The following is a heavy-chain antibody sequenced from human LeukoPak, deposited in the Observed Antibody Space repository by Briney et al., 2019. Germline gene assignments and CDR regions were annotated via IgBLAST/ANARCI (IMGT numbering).Heavy chain of an antibody. CDR2: ITYSGGNT. V-gene: IGHV3-23*01. CDR1: GFTFSSYA. J-gene: IGHJ4*02. Sequence: GGSLRLSCAASGFTFSSYAMSWVRQAPGKGLEWVSTITYSGGNTYYADSVKGRFTISRDNSKNTLYLQMKTLRAEDTAVYYCAKDPSDLGGSGCYNYFDCWGQGTLVTVSS. CDR3: AKDPSDLGGSGCYNYFDC. D-gene: IGHD3-10*01.